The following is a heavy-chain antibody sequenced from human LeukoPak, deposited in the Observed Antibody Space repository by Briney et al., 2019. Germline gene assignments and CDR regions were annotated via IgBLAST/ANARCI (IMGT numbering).Heavy chain of an antibody. D-gene: IGHD3-16*01. V-gene: IGHV3-23*01. CDR2: IGGSGGTT. J-gene: IGHJ4*02. Sequence: PGGSLRLSCAASGFSFSSFEMSWVRQAPGKGLEWVSGIGGSGGTTDYADSVKGRFTISRDNAKNSLYLQMNSLRAEDTALYYCARLADGKVDAFDIWGQGTLVTVSS. CDR1: GFSFSSFE. CDR3: ARLADGKVDAFDI.